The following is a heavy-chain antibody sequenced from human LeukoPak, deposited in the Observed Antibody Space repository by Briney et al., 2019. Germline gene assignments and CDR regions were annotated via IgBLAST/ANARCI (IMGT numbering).Heavy chain of an antibody. V-gene: IGHV4-39*01. J-gene: IGHJ6*03. CDR3: VRLGGSYFRHGYYFYYMDV. D-gene: IGHD1-26*01. CDR2: IYLDGRT. Sequence: SETLSLTCTVSGGSLTDSSFFWGWIRQSPGAGLEWTGKIYLDGRTNYDPSLRNRVTISVDTSKNQFSLRLTSVTAADRAVYYCVRLGGSYFRHGYYFYYMDVWGKGTTVTVSS. CDR1: GGSLTDSSFF.